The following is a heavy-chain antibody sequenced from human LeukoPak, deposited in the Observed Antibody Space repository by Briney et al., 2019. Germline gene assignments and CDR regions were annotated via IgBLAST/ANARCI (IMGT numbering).Heavy chain of an antibody. CDR3: ARLSTVTTSFDY. V-gene: IGHV1-18*01. Sequence: ASVKVSCKASGYTFTSYGFSWVRQAPGQGLEWMGWISAYNGNTKYAQKLQGRVTMTTDTSTSTSYMELRSLRFDDTAVYYCARLSTVTTSFDYWGQGTLVTVSS. CDR2: ISAYNGNT. CDR1: GYTFTSYG. J-gene: IGHJ4*02. D-gene: IGHD4-17*01.